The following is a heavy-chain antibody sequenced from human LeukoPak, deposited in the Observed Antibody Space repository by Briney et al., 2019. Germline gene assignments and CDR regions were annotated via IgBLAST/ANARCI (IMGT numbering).Heavy chain of an antibody. CDR2: IYYSEST. V-gene: IGHV4-59*01. CDR3: AREIAVAGPPVYNWFDP. J-gene: IGHJ5*02. D-gene: IGHD6-19*01. Sequence: SEALSLTCTVSGGCISSYYWSWLRPPPAKGLEWVGYIYYSESTNYNHPLTRRVTISVDTSKNELSLTLSSVTAADTAVYYCAREIAVAGPPVYNWFDPWGQGTLVTVSS. CDR1: GGCISSYY.